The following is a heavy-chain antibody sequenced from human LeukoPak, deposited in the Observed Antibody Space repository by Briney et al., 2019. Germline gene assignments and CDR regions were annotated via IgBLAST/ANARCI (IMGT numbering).Heavy chain of an antibody. Sequence: SQTLSLTCAISGDSVSSNSAAWNWIRQSPSRGLEWLGRTYYRSKWYNDYAVSVESRITINPDTSKNQFSLQLNSVTPEDTAVYYCAIGHCSSTSCSSYYFDYWGQGTLVTVSS. CDR1: GDSVSSNSAA. CDR3: AIGHCSSTSCSSYYFDY. V-gene: IGHV6-1*01. CDR2: TYYRSKWYN. J-gene: IGHJ4*02. D-gene: IGHD2-2*01.